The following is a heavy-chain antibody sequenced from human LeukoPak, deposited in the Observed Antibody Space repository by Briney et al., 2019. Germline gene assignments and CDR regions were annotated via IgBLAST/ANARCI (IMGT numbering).Heavy chain of an antibody. V-gene: IGHV3-30*18. Sequence: GGSLRLSCAASGFTFSSYGMHWVRQAPGKGLEWVAVISYDGSNKYYADSVKGRFTISRDNSKNTLYLQMNSLRAEDTAVYYCAKEPFKMVRGVTDYWGQGTLVTVSS. J-gene: IGHJ4*02. CDR3: AKEPFKMVRGVTDY. CDR1: GFTFSSYG. CDR2: ISYDGSNK. D-gene: IGHD3-10*01.